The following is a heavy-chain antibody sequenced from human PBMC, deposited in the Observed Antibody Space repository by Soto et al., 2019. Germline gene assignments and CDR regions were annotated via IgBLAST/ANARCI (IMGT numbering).Heavy chain of an antibody. CDR1: GFTFSVYS. CDR2: IRHDSSTT. J-gene: IGHJ4*02. CDR3: ARVGASYSGMYYFDY. D-gene: IGHD5-12*01. Sequence: GSLRLSCAASGFTFSVYSMNWVRQAPGKGLEWISYIRHDSSTTYYADSVKGRFTISRDNAKNSVFLQMNSLRAEDTAAYYCARVGASYSGMYYFDYWGQGA. V-gene: IGHV3-48*01.